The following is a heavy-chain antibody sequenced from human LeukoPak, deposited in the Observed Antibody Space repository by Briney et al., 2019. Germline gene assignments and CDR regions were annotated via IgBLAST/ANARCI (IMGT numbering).Heavy chain of an antibody. V-gene: IGHV4-34*01. J-gene: IGHJ4*02. CDR3: ARQGSSYVGSDY. CDR1: GGSISSYY. D-gene: IGHD6-6*01. CDR2: INHSGST. Sequence: KPSETLSPTCTVSGGSISSYYWSWIRQPPGKGLEWIGEINHSGSTNYNPSLKSRVTISVDTSKNQFSLKLSSVTAADTAVYYCARQGSSYVGSDYWGQGTLVTVSS.